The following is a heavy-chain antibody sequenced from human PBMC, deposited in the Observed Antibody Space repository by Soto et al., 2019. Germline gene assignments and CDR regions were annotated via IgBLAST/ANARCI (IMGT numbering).Heavy chain of an antibody. V-gene: IGHV3-23*01. J-gene: IGHJ4*02. D-gene: IGHD4-17*01. CDR2: IDGSGGTT. CDR3: ALTTVTTYKRDY. Sequence: EVQLLESGGGLVQPGGSLRLSVAASGFFLSTNAMTWFGQPPGKGPEWVSSIDGSGGTTYYADSVQGRFTISRDNSKNTLYLQVSSLTSEDTAVYYCALTTVTTYKRDYWGQGTLVAVSS. CDR1: GFFLSTNA.